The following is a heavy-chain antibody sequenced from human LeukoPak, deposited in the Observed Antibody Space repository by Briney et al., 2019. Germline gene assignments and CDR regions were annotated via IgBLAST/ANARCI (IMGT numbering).Heavy chain of an antibody. CDR2: IDWDDDK. V-gene: IGHV2-70*04. CDR1: GFSLSTNGMR. Sequence: SGPALVKPTQTLTLTCTFSGFSLSTNGMRVNWIRQPPGKALEWLARIDWDDDKFYSTSLKTRLTISKDTSKNQVVLTMTNMDPVDTATYYCAQIKGAGNYALDYWGQGTLVTVSP. J-gene: IGHJ4*02. D-gene: IGHD1-7*01. CDR3: AQIKGAGNYALDY.